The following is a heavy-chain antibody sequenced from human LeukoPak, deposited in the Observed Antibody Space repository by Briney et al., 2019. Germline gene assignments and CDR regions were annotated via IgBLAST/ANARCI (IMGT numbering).Heavy chain of an antibody. D-gene: IGHD2-2*01. Sequence: PGGSLRLSCAASGFTFDDYGMSWVRQAPGKGLEWVSGINWNGGSTGYADSVKGRFTISRDNAENSLYLQMNSLRAEDTALYYCARARGYCSSTSCSLFDYWGQGTLVTVSS. CDR1: GFTFDDYG. J-gene: IGHJ4*02. CDR3: ARARGYCSSTSCSLFDY. CDR2: INWNGGST. V-gene: IGHV3-20*04.